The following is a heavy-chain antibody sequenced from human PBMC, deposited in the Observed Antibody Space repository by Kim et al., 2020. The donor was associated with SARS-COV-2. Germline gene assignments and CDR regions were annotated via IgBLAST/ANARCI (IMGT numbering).Heavy chain of an antibody. V-gene: IGHV4-39*01. CDR1: GGSISSSGYY. Sequence: SETLSLTCTVSGGSISSSGYYWGWIRQPPGKGLEWIGSTYYSGSTYYNPSLKSRVTISVDTSKNQFSLKLSSVTAADTAVYYCARHKDTTTLPWYFDLWGRGTLVTVSS. D-gene: IGHD5-18*01. CDR2: TYYSGST. J-gene: IGHJ2*01. CDR3: ARHKDTTTLPWYFDL.